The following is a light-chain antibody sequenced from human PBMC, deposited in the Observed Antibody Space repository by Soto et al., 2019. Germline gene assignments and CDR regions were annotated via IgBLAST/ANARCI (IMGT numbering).Light chain of an antibody. Sequence: QSALTQPASMSGSPGQSITISCTGTSSDVGSYYPVSWFQQHPGKAPKLIIYEVNKRPSGVSDRFSGTKSGNTASLTISGLQAAYEAEYYCCSYAGDTTFFVFGPGTKLTVL. V-gene: IGLV2-23*02. CDR3: CSYAGDTTFFV. CDR2: EVN. CDR1: SSDVGSYYP. J-gene: IGLJ1*01.